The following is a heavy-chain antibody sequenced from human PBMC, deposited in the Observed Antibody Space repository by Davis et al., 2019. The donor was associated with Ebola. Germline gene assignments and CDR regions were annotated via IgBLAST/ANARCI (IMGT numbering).Heavy chain of an antibody. CDR1: GYTFTNYY. CDR3: ASSGAAMVLFYYGMDV. J-gene: IGHJ6*02. Sequence: ASVKVSCKASGYTFTNYYMHWVRQAPGQGLEWMGMINPNDGRTIYVQKFQGRVTITRDTSASTAYMELSSLRSEDTAVYYCASSGAAMVLFYYGMDVWGQGTTVTVSS. D-gene: IGHD5-18*01. CDR2: INPNDGRT. V-gene: IGHV1-46*01.